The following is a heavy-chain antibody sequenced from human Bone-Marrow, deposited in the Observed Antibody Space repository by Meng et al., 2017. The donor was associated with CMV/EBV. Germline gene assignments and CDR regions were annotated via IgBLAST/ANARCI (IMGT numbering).Heavy chain of an antibody. CDR1: GFTFRFYW. CDR3: ARGNVKRTFSTIFGVVNRGPYMDV. CDR2: IQQDGSVK. V-gene: IGHV3-7*01. D-gene: IGHD3-3*01. J-gene: IGHJ6*02. Sequence: GESLKISCAASGFTFRFYWMSWVRQAPGKGLEWVANIQQDGSVKYYVDSVKGRFTISRDNAQNSLSLQMNSLRAEDTAVYYCARGNVKRTFSTIFGVVNRGPYMDVWGQGTTVTVSS.